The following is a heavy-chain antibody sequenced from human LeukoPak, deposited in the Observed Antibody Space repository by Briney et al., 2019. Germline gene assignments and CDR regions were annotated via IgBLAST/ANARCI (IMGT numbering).Heavy chain of an antibody. CDR1: GFTFSSYV. Sequence: PGGSLRLSCAASGFTFSSYVMSWVRQAPGKGLEWVSAISGSGGFTSYADAVRGRFTISRDNSKNTLFLQMNSLRAEDTAVYYCAKPREAAAGTGRYFDFWGQGTLVTVSS. CDR2: ISGSGGFT. CDR3: AKPREAAAGTGRYFDF. J-gene: IGHJ4*02. V-gene: IGHV3-23*01. D-gene: IGHD6-13*01.